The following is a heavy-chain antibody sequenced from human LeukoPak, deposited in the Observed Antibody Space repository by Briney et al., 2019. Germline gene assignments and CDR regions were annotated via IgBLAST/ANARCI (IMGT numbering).Heavy chain of an antibody. Sequence: GGSLRLSCAASGFTFDDYAMHWVRQAPGKGLEWVSGISWNSGSIGYADSVKGRFTISRDTSENTLFLEMNSLRTEDTAVYYCAREAYSSGSYFFDYWGQGTLVTVSS. CDR3: AREAYSSGSYFFDY. D-gene: IGHD6-19*01. CDR1: GFTFDDYA. V-gene: IGHV3-9*01. J-gene: IGHJ4*02. CDR2: ISWNSGSI.